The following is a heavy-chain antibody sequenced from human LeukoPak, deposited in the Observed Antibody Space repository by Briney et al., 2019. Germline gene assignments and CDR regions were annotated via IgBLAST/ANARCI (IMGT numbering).Heavy chain of an antibody. J-gene: IGHJ4*02. D-gene: IGHD3-10*01. CDR2: ISYDGSNK. Sequence: PGRSLRLSCAASGFTFSSYAMHWVRQAPGKGLEWVAVISYDGSNKYYADSVKGRFTISRDNSKNTLYLQMNSLRAEDTAVYYCARGPLYFGESHLYYFDYWGQGTLVTVSS. CDR1: GFTFSSYA. CDR3: ARGPLYFGESHLYYFDY. V-gene: IGHV3-30-3*01.